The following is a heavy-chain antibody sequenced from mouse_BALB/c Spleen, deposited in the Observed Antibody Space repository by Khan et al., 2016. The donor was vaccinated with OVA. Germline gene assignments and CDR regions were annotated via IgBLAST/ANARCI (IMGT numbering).Heavy chain of an antibody. J-gene: IGHJ4*01. V-gene: IGHV2-6-5*01. Sequence: QVQLQQSGPGLVAPSQSLSITYTVSGFSLTDYAVRWIRQPPGKGLEWLGVIWGGGSKYYNSALKSRLSISKDNSKSQVFLKMNSLHTDDTAMYYCAKDPPYYAMDYWGQGTSVTVSS. CDR1: GFSLTDYA. CDR3: AKDPPYYAMDY. CDR2: IWGGGSK.